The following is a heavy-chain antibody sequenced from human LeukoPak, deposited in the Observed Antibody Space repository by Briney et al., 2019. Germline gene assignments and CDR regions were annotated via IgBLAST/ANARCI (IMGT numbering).Heavy chain of an antibody. D-gene: IGHD6-19*01. CDR3: ARGSRVSGWLLCYFDY. V-gene: IGHV4-4*07. Sequence: SETLSLTCTVSGGSISDYYWSWIRQPAGKGLEWIGRIYASGSTNYNPSLKSRVTMSVDTSKKQFSLKLSSVTAADTAVYYCARGSRVSGWLLCYFDYWGQGTLVTVSS. CDR2: IYASGST. CDR1: GGSISDYY. J-gene: IGHJ4*02.